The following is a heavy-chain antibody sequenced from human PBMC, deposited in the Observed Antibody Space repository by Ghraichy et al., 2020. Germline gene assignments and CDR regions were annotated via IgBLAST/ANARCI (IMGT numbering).Heavy chain of an antibody. V-gene: IGHV3-48*03. D-gene: IGHD3-3*01. Sequence: GESLNISCAGSVFTFSGHDMNWVRQAPGKGLEWVSYISSSGDTKYYAYPVKGRFTISRDNAKNSLFLQMNSLRVEVTAVYYCARGFSRGLEAYDYWGQGTLVTVSS. CDR2: ISSSGDTK. J-gene: IGHJ4*02. CDR1: VFTFSGHD. CDR3: ARGFSRGLEAYDY.